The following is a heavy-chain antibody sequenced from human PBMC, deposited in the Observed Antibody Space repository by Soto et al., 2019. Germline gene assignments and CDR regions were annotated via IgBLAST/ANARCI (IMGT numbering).Heavy chain of an antibody. Sequence: QVQLQESGPGLVKPSQTLSLTCTVSGGSISSGGYYWSWIRQHPGKGLEWIGYIYYSGSTYYNPSVKSRVTISVDTSKNQFSLKLSSVTAADTAVYYCASGYDSSGYTNWFDPWGQGTLVTVSS. J-gene: IGHJ5*02. D-gene: IGHD3-22*01. CDR3: ASGYDSSGYTNWFDP. CDR2: IYYSGST. CDR1: GGSISSGGYY. V-gene: IGHV4-31*03.